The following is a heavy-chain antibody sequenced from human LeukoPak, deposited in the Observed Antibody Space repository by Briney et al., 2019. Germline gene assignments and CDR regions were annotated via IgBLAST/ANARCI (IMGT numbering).Heavy chain of an antibody. J-gene: IGHJ4*02. CDR1: RYTFTGYY. Sequence: ASVKVSCKASRYTFTGYYIHWVRQAPGQGLEWMGWINPKSGGTNYAQKFQGWVTMTRDTSISTAYMELSRLRSEDTAVYYCATPGRYGDYVYWGQGTLVTVSS. V-gene: IGHV1-2*04. CDR2: INPKSGGT. CDR3: ATPGRYGDYVY. D-gene: IGHD4-17*01.